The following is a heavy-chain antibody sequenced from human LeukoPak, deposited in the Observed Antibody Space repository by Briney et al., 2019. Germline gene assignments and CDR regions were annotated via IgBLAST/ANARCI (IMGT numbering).Heavy chain of an antibody. CDR1: GFTFTDYS. CDR3: ARSIPYGTTWYGRSDY. V-gene: IGHV3-21*04. J-gene: IGHJ4*02. CDR2: MNSDGSHI. Sequence: PGGSLRLSCAASGFTFTDYSMNWVRQAPGKGLEWVSSMNSDGSHIYHAGSVEGRFTISRDNARNSLYLQMNSLRAEDTAIYYCARSIPYGTTWYGRSDYWGQGTLVTVSS. D-gene: IGHD6-13*01.